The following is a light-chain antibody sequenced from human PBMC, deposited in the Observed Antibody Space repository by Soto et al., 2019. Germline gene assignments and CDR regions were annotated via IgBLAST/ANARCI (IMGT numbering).Light chain of an antibody. V-gene: IGKV4-1*01. CDR3: QQYHSPPVT. CDR2: LAS. CDR1: QSVLKSSDNKNY. J-gene: IGKJ4*01. Sequence: DIVMTQSPDSLAVSLGERATINCKYSQSVLKSSDNKNYLAWYQQKPGQPPKLLIYLASTRKSGVPDRFSGSGSGTDFTLTISSLQAEDVAAYYCQQYHSPPVTFGGGTKVEIK.